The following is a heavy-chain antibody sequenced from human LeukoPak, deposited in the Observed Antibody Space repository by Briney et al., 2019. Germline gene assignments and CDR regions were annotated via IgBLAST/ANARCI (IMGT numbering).Heavy chain of an antibody. CDR3: ARSGGLYYDATGYYFAY. CDR2: IGSSRSYT. V-gene: IGHV3-11*03. CDR1: GFTFSDHY. J-gene: IGHJ4*02. Sequence: GGALRLSCAASGFTFSDHYMGWIRQAPGQGLESVSYIGSSRSYTNYADSVKGRFTISRDNAKESLYLQMNSLRAEDTAVYYCARSGGLYYDATGYYFAYWGQGTLVTVSS. D-gene: IGHD3-22*01.